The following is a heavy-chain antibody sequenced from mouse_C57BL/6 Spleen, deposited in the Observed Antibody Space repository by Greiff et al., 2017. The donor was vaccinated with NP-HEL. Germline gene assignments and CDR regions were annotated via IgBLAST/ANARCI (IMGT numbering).Heavy chain of an antibody. D-gene: IGHD2-4*01. CDR1: GYTFTSYW. J-gene: IGHJ4*01. Sequence: VQLQQSGAELVRPGSSVKLSCKASGYTFTSYWMHWVKQRPIQGLEWIGNIDPSDSETHYNQKFKDKATLTVDKSSSTAYMQLSSLTSEDSAVYYCARGDIYYDYDYAMDDWGQGTSVTVSS. V-gene: IGHV1-52*01. CDR3: ARGDIYYDYDYAMDD. CDR2: IDPSDSET.